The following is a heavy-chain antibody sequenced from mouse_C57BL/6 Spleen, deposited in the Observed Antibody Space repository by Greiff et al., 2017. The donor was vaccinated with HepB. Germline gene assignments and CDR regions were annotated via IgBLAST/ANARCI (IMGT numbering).Heavy chain of an antibody. J-gene: IGHJ3*01. CDR2: IYPRSGNT. Sequence: VQLQQSGAELARPGASVKLSCKASGYTFTSYGISWVKQRTGQGLEWIGEIYPRSGNTYYNEKFKGKATLTADKSSSTAYMELRSLTSEDSAVYFCARSDDGFAWFAYWGQGTLVTVSA. CDR1: GYTFTSYG. V-gene: IGHV1-81*01. D-gene: IGHD2-3*01. CDR3: ARSDDGFAWFAY.